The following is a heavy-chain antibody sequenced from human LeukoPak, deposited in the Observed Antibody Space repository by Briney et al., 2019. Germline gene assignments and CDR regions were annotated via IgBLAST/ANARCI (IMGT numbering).Heavy chain of an antibody. CDR3: ARVYYHSVVDSCFDY. CDR1: GGSLSGYY. V-gene: IGHV4-34*01. J-gene: IGHJ4*02. Sequence: SETLSLTCAVYGGSLSGYYWSWIRQSPGKGLEWIGEINHSGSTNYNPSLKSRVTISVDTSKNQFSLKLSSVTAADTAVYYCARVYYHSVVDSCFDYWGQGTLVTVSS. D-gene: IGHD3-22*01. CDR2: INHSGST.